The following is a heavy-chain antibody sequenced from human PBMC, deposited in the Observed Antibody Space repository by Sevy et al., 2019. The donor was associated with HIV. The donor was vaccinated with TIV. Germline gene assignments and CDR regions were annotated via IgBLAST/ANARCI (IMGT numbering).Heavy chain of an antibody. J-gene: IGHJ4*02. D-gene: IGHD3-10*01. CDR2: IYNSGST. V-gene: IGHV4-59*01. CDR3: ATDRGAGVRGRGFDY. CDR1: GGSISSYY. Sequence: SETLSLTCAVSGGSISSYYWGWIRQPPGKGLEWIGYIYNSGSTNYNPSLKSRVTISEDTSKNQFSLKLSSVTAADTAMYYCATDRGAGVRGRGFDYWGQGTLVTVSS.